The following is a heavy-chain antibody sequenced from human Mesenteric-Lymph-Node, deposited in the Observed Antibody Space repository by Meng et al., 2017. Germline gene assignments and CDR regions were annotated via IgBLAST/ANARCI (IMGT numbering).Heavy chain of an antibody. CDR1: GYTFTSYW. Sequence: GESLKISCEGSGYTFTSYWIGWVRQMPGKGLEWMGILYPGDSDTRHSPSFQGHVTISVDKSISTAYLQWSSLKASDTAMYYCARLGYCTNGVCYKDSAFDFWGQGTLVTVSS. D-gene: IGHD2-8*01. J-gene: IGHJ4*02. CDR3: ARLGYCTNGVCYKDSAFDF. CDR2: LYPGDSDT. V-gene: IGHV5-51*01.